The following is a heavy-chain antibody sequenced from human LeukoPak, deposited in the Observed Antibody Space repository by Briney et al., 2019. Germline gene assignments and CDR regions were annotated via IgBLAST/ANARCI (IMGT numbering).Heavy chain of an antibody. CDR2: ISSSTNTV. CDR1: GFTLRSYN. D-gene: IGHD3-16*01. V-gene: IGHV3-48*01. J-gene: IGHJ3*02. CDR3: ARDKRALGAFDI. Sequence: GGSLRLSCAAHGFTLRSYNMNWFRQAPGNGLKWVSYISSSTNTVYYADSVKGRFIIHRDNAKNSVNLQMNSLRVEDTAVYYCARDKRALGAFDIWGHGTMVTVSS.